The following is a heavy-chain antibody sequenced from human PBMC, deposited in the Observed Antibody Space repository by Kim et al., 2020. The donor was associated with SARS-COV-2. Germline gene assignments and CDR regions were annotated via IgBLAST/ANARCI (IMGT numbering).Heavy chain of an antibody. Sequence: ASVKVSFKASGYTFTGYYIHWVRQAPGQGLEWMGWINPNSGDTNYAQKFQGRVTMTRDTSISTAYMELSRLRSDDTAVYYCARAGGGGPFDYWGQGTLVTVSS. CDR2: INPNSGDT. CDR1: GYTFTGYY. CDR3: ARAGGGGPFDY. D-gene: IGHD3-16*01. V-gene: IGHV1-2*02. J-gene: IGHJ4*02.